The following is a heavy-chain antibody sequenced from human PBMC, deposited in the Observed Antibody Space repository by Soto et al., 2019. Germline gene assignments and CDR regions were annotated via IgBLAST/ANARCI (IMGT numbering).Heavy chain of an antibody. CDR2: INPNSGRT. Sequence: QVQLVQSGAEVKKPGASVKVSCKASGYAFSQFYIHWMRQAPGQGLEWMGWINPNSGRTKFAQNFQGWVTMTRDTVIKAGYMELSGLRSGATAVYYCGRESGGTTATLDYYYFYMDVWGKGTTVTVSS. CDR3: GRESGGTTATLDYYYFYMDV. D-gene: IGHD4-17*01. CDR1: GYAFSQFY. V-gene: IGHV1-2*04. J-gene: IGHJ6*03.